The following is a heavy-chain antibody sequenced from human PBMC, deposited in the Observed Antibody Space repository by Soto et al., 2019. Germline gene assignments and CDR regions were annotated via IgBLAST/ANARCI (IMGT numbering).Heavy chain of an antibody. CDR2: IYYSGST. Sequence: TPETLSLTCTVSGRSISSYYWSWIRQPPGKGLEWIGYIYYSGSTNYNPSLKSRVTISVDTSKNQFSLKLSSVTAADTAVYYCARETELVPAAMGYYYYYYMDVWGKGTAVTVSS. J-gene: IGHJ6*03. D-gene: IGHD2-2*01. CDR3: ARETELVPAAMGYYYYYYMDV. V-gene: IGHV4-59*01. CDR1: GRSISSYY.